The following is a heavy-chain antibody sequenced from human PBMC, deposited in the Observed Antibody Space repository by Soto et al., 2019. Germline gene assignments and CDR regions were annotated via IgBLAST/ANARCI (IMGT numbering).Heavy chain of an antibody. Sequence: PGGSLRLSCAASGLFFSDYYLSWIRQAPGKALECVAYISGTGDTKYYADSVTGRFTISRDNPKNSLYLQMNSLRPEDAAVHYCAIGGGQIYYKGLDVWGQGTTVTVSS. D-gene: IGHD3-10*01. CDR1: GLFFSDYY. CDR3: AIGGGQIYYKGLDV. J-gene: IGHJ6*02. CDR2: ISGTGDTK. V-gene: IGHV3-11*01.